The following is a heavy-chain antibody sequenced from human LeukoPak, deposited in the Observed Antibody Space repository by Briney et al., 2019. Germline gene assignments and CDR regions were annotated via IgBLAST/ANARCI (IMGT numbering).Heavy chain of an antibody. D-gene: IGHD3-22*01. Sequence: ASVKVSCKASGGTFTSYAISWVRQAPGQGLEWMGGIIPIFGTANYAQKFQGRVTITTDESTSTAYMELSGLRSEDTAVYYWARGDSSGAPIVYWGQGTLVTVFS. CDR1: GGTFTSYA. CDR2: IIPIFGTA. CDR3: ARGDSSGAPIVY. J-gene: IGHJ4*02. V-gene: IGHV1-69*05.